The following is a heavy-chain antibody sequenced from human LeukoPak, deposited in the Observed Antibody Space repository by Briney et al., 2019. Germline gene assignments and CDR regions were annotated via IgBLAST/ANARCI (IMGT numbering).Heavy chain of an antibody. CDR1: GGSISSSSYY. CDR3: ATLNPSGGPRYSSSDDY. D-gene: IGHD6-6*01. J-gene: IGHJ4*02. CDR2: IYYSGST. Sequence: SETLSLTCTVSGGSISSSSYYWGWIRQPPGKGLEWIGSIYYSGSTYYNPSLKSRVTISVDTSKNQFSLELSSVTAADTAVYYCATLNPSGGPRYSSSDDYWGQGTLVTVSS. V-gene: IGHV4-39*07.